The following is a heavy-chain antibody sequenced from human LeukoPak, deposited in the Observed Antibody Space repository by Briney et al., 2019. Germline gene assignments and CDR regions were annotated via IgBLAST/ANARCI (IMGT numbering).Heavy chain of an antibody. D-gene: IGHD3-22*01. CDR1: GFTFSSYS. CDR3: ARAMTTPDAFDI. J-gene: IGHJ3*02. V-gene: IGHV3-21*01. CDR2: ISSSSSYI. Sequence: GGSLRLSCAASGFTFSSYSMNWVRQAPGKGLEWVSSISSSSSYIYYADSVKGRFTISRDNAKNSLYLQMNSLRAEDTAVYYCARAMTTPDAFDIWGQGTMVTVSS.